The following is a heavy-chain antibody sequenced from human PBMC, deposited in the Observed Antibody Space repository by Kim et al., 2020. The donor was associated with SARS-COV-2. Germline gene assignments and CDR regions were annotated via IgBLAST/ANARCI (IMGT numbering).Heavy chain of an antibody. CDR3: ARDIGEGHQPFLDN. CDR1: GFTFSSYA. Sequence: GGSLRLSCAASGFTFSSYAMHWVRQAPGKGLEWVAVISYAGSKKYYADSVKGRFTISRDNSKNTLYLQMDSLRAEDTGVYYCARDIGEGHQPFLDNWGQGTLVTVSS. D-gene: IGHD2-2*01. V-gene: IGHV3-30*04. J-gene: IGHJ4*02. CDR2: ISYAGSKK.